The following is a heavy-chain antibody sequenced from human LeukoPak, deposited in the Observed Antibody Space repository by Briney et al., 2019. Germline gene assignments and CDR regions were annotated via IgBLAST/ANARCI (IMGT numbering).Heavy chain of an antibody. D-gene: IGHD5-18*01. V-gene: IGHV4-61*08. J-gene: IGHJ4*02. CDR1: GGSVSSSDHY. CDR3: ATIKRGNIYGYFDF. Sequence: SETLSLTCSVSGGSVSSSDHYWGWIRQPPGKGLEWIGYMCDSVRTKDNPSLKSRVTLSADTSKNQFSLRLSSVTAADTAVYYCATIKRGNIYGYFDFWGQGILVTVSS. CDR2: MCDSVRT.